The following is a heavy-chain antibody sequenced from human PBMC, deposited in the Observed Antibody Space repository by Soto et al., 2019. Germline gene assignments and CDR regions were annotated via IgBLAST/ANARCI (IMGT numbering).Heavy chain of an antibody. J-gene: IGHJ6*02. D-gene: IGHD3-10*01. CDR3: AKEGGYYGSGSYSVGENYYGMDV. CDR2: ISYDGSNK. CDR1: GFTFSSYG. V-gene: IGHV3-30*18. Sequence: QVQLVESGGGVVQPGRSLRLSCAASGFTFSSYGMHWVRQAPGKGLEWVAVISYDGSNKYYADSVKGRFTISRDNSKNTLDLQMNSLIAEDTAVYYCAKEGGYYGSGSYSVGENYYGMDVWGQGTTVTVSS.